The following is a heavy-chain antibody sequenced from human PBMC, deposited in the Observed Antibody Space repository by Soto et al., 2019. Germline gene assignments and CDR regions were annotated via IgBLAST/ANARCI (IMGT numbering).Heavy chain of an antibody. CDR2: IWYDGSNK. CDR3: ARDLRVYDFWSGYYFPDY. J-gene: IGHJ4*02. D-gene: IGHD3-3*01. V-gene: IGHV3-33*01. CDR1: GFTFSSYG. Sequence: QVQLVESGGGVVQPGGSLRLSCAASGFTFSSYGMHWVRQAPGKGLEWVAVIWYDGSNKYYADSVKGRFTISRDNSKNTLYLQMNSLRAEDTAVYYCARDLRVYDFWSGYYFPDYWGQGTLVTVSS.